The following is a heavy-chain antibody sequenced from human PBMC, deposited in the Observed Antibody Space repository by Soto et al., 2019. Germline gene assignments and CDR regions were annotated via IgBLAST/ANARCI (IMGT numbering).Heavy chain of an antibody. CDR2: ISSSSSYI. Sequence: GGSLRLSCAASGFTFSSYSMNWVRQAPGKGLEWVSSISSSSSYIYYADSVKGRFTISRDNAKNSLYLQMDSLRAEDTAVYYCARDPFAASTPNWFDPWGQGTLVTVSS. J-gene: IGHJ5*02. V-gene: IGHV3-21*01. D-gene: IGHD3-3*01. CDR1: GFTFSSYS. CDR3: ARDPFAASTPNWFDP.